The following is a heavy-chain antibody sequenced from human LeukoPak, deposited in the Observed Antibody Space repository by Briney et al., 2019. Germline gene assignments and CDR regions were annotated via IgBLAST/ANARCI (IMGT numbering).Heavy chain of an antibody. Sequence: GGSLRLPCAASGFTFSNAWMSWVRQAPGKGLEWVGRIKSKTDGGTTDYAAPVKGRFTISRDDSKNTLYLQMNSLKTEDTAVYYCTTDRNVGYCSGGSCYPEYFQHWGQGTLVTVSS. V-gene: IGHV3-15*01. CDR3: TTDRNVGYCSGGSCYPEYFQH. CDR1: GFTFSNAW. D-gene: IGHD2-15*01. J-gene: IGHJ1*01. CDR2: IKSKTDGGTT.